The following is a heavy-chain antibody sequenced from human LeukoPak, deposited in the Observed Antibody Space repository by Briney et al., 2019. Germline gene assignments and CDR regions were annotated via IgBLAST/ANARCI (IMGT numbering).Heavy chain of an antibody. D-gene: IGHD6-19*01. J-gene: IGHJ4*02. CDR2: ISAYNGNT. V-gene: IGHV1-18*04. CDR1: GYTFTGYY. CDR3: ARSGSSGWYVGSFDY. Sequence: ASVKVSCKASGYTFTGYYMHWVRQAPGQGLEWMGWISAYNGNTNYAQKFQGRVTMTTDTSTSTAYMELRSLRSDDTAVYYCARSGSSGWYVGSFDYWGQGTLVTVSS.